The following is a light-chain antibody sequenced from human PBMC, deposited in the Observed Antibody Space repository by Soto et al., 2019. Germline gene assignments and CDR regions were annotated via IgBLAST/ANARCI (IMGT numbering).Light chain of an antibody. Sequence: EIVLTQSPGTLSLSPGERATLSCRASQSLSSSYLAWYQQKLGQAPRLLIYGASSRATGIPDRFSGSGSGTDFTLTISRLEPEDFAVYYCQQYGSSLLTFGGGTKVDSK. J-gene: IGKJ4*01. CDR2: GAS. CDR1: QSLSSSY. V-gene: IGKV3-20*01. CDR3: QQYGSSLLT.